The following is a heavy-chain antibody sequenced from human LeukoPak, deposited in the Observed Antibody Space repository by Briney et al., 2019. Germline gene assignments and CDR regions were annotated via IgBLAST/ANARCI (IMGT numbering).Heavy chain of an antibody. CDR3: GRAFRTPSWFIGY. V-gene: IGHV3-23*01. CDR2: ISNSADVR. D-gene: IGHD3-10*01. J-gene: IGHJ4*02. Sequence: GGSLRLSCAASGFTFSSYAMTWVRQAPGKGLEWVSSISNSADVRYHADTAKGRFTISRDNSKNTLYLQMNSLRAGDTAVYYCGRAFRTPSWFIGYWGQGALVTVSS. CDR1: GFTFSSYA.